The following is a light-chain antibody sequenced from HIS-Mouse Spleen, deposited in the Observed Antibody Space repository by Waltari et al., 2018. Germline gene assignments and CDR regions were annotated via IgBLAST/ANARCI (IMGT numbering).Light chain of an antibody. CDR1: SSDVGGYNY. CDR3: SSYTSSSTLV. Sequence: QSALTQPASVSGSPGQSITISCTGPSSDVGGYNYVSWYQQYPGKAPKLMIYDVSNRPSGVSNRFSGSKSGNTASLTISGLQAEDEADYYCSSYTSSSTLVFGGGTKLTVL. J-gene: IGLJ2*01. CDR2: DVS. V-gene: IGLV2-14*03.